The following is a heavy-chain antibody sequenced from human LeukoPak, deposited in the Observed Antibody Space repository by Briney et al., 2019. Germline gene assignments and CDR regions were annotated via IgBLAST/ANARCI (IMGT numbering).Heavy chain of an antibody. J-gene: IGHJ4*02. Sequence: ASVKVSCKASGGTFSSYAISWVRQAPGQGLEWMGGIIPIFGTANYAQKFQGRVTITTDESTSTAYMELSSLRSEDTAAYYCAREEHSSSSFDYWGPGTLVTVSS. D-gene: IGHD6-6*01. V-gene: IGHV1-69*05. CDR2: IIPIFGTA. CDR3: AREEHSSSSFDY. CDR1: GGTFSSYA.